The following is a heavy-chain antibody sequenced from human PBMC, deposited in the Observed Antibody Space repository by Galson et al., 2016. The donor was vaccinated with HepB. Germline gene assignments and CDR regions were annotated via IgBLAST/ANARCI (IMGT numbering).Heavy chain of an antibody. V-gene: IGHV3-23*01. D-gene: IGHD5-12*01. CDR2: IVIGGTT. CDR1: GFTFNNYA. Sequence: SLRLSCAASGFTFNNYAMTWVRQGPGKGLEWVSSIVIGGTTHYTESVKGRFTISRDNSKSTVYLQMISLRAEDTAVYYCARDHISGRGPFFDYWGQGIPVTVSS. J-gene: IGHJ4*02. CDR3: ARDHISGRGPFFDY.